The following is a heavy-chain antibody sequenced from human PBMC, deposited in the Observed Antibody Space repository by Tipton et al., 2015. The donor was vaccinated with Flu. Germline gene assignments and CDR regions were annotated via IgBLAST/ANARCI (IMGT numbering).Heavy chain of an antibody. D-gene: IGHD3-22*01. J-gene: IGHJ4*02. CDR2: IYPGDSDT. V-gene: IGHV5-51*01. CDR1: GYSFTSYW. CDR3: ARQDDSSGYPPTFDY. Sequence: VQLVQSGAEVKKPGESLKISCKGSGYSFTSYWIGWVRQMPGKGLEWMGIIYPGDSDTRYSPSFQGQVTISADKSISTAYLQWSSLKASDTAMYYWARQDDSSGYPPTFDYWGQGTLVTVSS.